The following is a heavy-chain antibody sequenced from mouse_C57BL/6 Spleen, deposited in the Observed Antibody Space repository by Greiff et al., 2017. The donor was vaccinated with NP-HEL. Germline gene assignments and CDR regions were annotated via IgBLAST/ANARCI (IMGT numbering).Heavy chain of an antibody. V-gene: IGHV1-15*01. CDR3: HVYYGSSYGYFDV. D-gene: IGHD1-1*01. CDR2: IDPATGGT. CDR1: GYTFTDYE. Sequence: QVQLQQSGAELVRPGASVTLSCKASGYTFTDYEMHWVKQTPVHGLEWIGAIDPATGGTAYNQKFKGKAILTADKSSSTAYMELRGLTSEDSAVYYCHVYYGSSYGYFDVWGTGTTVTVSS. J-gene: IGHJ1*03.